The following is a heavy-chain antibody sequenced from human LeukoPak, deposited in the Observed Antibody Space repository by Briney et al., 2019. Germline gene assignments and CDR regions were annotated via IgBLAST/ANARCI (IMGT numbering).Heavy chain of an antibody. D-gene: IGHD3-3*01. CDR2: ISGYNGNT. CDR1: GYTFTTYG. V-gene: IGHV1-18*01. Sequence: ASVKVSCKASGYTFTTYGISWVRQAPGQGLEWMGWISGYNGNTNYAQKLQGRVTMTTDTSTSTAYMELSSLRSEDTAVYYCARGAFIFGVVTPFDCWGQGTLVTVSS. CDR3: ARGAFIFGVVTPFDC. J-gene: IGHJ4*02.